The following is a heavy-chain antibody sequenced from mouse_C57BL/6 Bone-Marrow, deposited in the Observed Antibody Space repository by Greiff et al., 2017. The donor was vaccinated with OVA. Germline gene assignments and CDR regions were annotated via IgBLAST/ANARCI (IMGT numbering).Heavy chain of an antibody. Sequence: VQLQQSGAELVRPGASVKLSCTASGFNIKDYYMHWVKQRPEQGLVRSGLIDPEKGDTEYASKFQGKATIAADTSSNTADLKISSRTYVDTAVYYSTSRGPYAMDYWGQGTSGTVSA. CDR2: IDPEKGDT. CDR3: TSRGPYAMDY. CDR1: GFNIKDYY. J-gene: IGHJ4*01. V-gene: IGHV14-4*01.